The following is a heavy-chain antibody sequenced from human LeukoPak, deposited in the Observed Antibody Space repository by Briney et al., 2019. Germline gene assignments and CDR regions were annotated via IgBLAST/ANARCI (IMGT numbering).Heavy chain of an antibody. CDR2: ISSSGSTI. V-gene: IGHV3-11*01. CDR3: AREEAAAGPRYYGMDV. D-gene: IGHD6-13*01. CDR1: GFTFSDYY. J-gene: IGHJ6*02. Sequence: GGSLRLSCAASGFTFSDYYMSWIRQAPGKGLEWVSYISSSGSTIYYADSVKGRFTISRDNAKNSLYLQTNSLRAEDTAVYYCAREEAAAGPRYYGMDVWGQGTTVTVSS.